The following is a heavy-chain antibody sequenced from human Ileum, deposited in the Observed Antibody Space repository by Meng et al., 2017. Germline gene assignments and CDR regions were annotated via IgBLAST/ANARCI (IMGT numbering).Heavy chain of an antibody. V-gene: IGHV4-38-2*02. J-gene: IGHJ4*02. CDR2: IYHSGST. Sequence: SETLSLTCTVSGYSISSGYYWGWIRQPPGKGLEWIGSIYHSGSTYYNPSLKSRVTISVDTSKNQFSLKLSTVTAADTAVYYCERLTTVIDYWGQGTLVTVSS. CDR3: ERLTTVIDY. D-gene: IGHD4-17*01. CDR1: GYSISSGYY.